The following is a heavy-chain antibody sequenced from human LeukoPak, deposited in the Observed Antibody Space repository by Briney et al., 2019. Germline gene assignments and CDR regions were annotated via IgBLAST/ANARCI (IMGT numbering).Heavy chain of an antibody. J-gene: IGHJ3*02. Sequence: GESLKISCKGSGYSFTSYWIGWVRQMPGKGLEWMGIIYPGDSDTRYSPSFQAQVTISADKSISTAYLQWSSLKASDTAMYYCARSDVLLWFGAPGDDAFDIWGQGTMVTVSS. CDR1: GYSFTSYW. D-gene: IGHD3-10*01. V-gene: IGHV5-51*01. CDR3: ARSDVLLWFGAPGDDAFDI. CDR2: IYPGDSDT.